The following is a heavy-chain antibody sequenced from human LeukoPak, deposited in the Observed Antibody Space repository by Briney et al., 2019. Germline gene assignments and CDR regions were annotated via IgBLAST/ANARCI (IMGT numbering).Heavy chain of an antibody. CDR1: GFTFDDYA. J-gene: IGHJ6*02. CDR3: AKDISASNYYGMDV. V-gene: IGHV3-9*01. Sequence: GGSLRLSCAASGFTFDDYAMHWVRQAPGKGLEWVSGISWNSGTIGYADSVKGRFTISRDNAKNSLYQQMNSLRAEDTALYYCAKDISASNYYGMDVWGQGTTVTVSS. CDR2: ISWNSGTI. D-gene: IGHD1-26*01.